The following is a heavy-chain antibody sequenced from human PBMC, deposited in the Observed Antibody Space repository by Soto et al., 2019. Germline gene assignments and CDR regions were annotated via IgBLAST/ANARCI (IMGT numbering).Heavy chain of an antibody. CDR2: INHSGST. Sequence: SETLSLTCAVYGGSFIGYYCILVRHPPWKGLEWIGEINHSGSTNYNPSLKSRVTISVDTSKNQFSLKLSSVTAADTAVYYCARGNGVVVPAAFSLYYYYGMDVWGQGTTVTVSS. CDR1: GGSFIGYY. D-gene: IGHD2-2*01. CDR3: ARGNGVVVPAAFSLYYYYGMDV. J-gene: IGHJ6*02. V-gene: IGHV4-34*01.